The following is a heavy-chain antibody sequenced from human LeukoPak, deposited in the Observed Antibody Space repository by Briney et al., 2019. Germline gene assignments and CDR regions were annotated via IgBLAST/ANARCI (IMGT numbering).Heavy chain of an antibody. Sequence: ASVKVSCKASGYILTDYYMHWVRQAPGQGLEWMGWINPNSGGTNYAQKFQGRVTMTRDTSISTAYMELSRLRSDDTAVYYCASEYKYDSSGANAFDIWGQGTMVTVSS. D-gene: IGHD3-22*01. CDR1: GYILTDYY. CDR3: ASEYKYDSSGANAFDI. J-gene: IGHJ3*02. V-gene: IGHV1-2*02. CDR2: INPNSGGT.